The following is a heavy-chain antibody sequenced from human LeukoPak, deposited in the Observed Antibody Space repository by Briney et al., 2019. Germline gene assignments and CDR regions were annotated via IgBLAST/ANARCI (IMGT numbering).Heavy chain of an antibody. D-gene: IGHD4-17*01. V-gene: IGHV4-61*02. Sequence: SETLSLTCTVSGGSISSGSYYWSWIRQPAGKGLEWIGRIYTSGSTNYNPSLKSRVTISVDTSKNQFSLKLSSVTAADTVVYYCARVDGDYEVVWYFDLWGRGTLVTVSS. CDR3: ARVDGDYEVVWYFDL. CDR2: IYTSGST. J-gene: IGHJ2*01. CDR1: GGSISSGSYY.